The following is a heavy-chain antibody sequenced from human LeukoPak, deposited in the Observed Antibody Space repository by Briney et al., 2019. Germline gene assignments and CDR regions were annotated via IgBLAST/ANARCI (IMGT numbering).Heavy chain of an antibody. J-gene: IGHJ5*02. CDR3: ARVGAVPGIDP. V-gene: IGHV4-38-2*01. CDR1: GFPISSGFS. Sequence: SETLSLTCAVFGFPISSGFSWAWIRQSPGKGLEWIASISYSATTYYKPSLVSRLFISADTSNNQFSVRLTSVTAADTAVYYCARVGAVPGIDPWGQGILVTVSS. CDR2: ISYSATT. D-gene: IGHD3-16*01.